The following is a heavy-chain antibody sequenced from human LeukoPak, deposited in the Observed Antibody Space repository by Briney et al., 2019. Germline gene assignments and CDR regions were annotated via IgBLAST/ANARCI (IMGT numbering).Heavy chain of an antibody. V-gene: IGHV3-23*01. Sequence: GGSLRLSCTASGFTFSSYAMSWVRQAPGKGLEWVSGISGSGDSTYYADSVKGRFTISRDNSKNTLYLQMNSLRAEDTAVYYCAKDRETGTNDYWGQGTLVTVSS. CDR1: GFTFSSYA. CDR2: ISGSGDST. D-gene: IGHD6-13*01. CDR3: AKDRETGTNDY. J-gene: IGHJ4*02.